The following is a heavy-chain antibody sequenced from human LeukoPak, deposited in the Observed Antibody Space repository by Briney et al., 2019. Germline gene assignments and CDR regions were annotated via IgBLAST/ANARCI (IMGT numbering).Heavy chain of an antibody. CDR3: AKLRYTLTAGAFDI. Sequence: GGSLRLSCAASGFTFSSYAMSWVRQAAGKGLEWVSAISGSGGSTYYADSVKGGFTIYRDNSKNTLYLQMNSLRAQDTAVYYCAKLRYTLTAGAFDIWGQGTMVTVSS. V-gene: IGHV3-23*01. CDR2: ISGSGGST. J-gene: IGHJ3*02. CDR1: GFTFSSYA. D-gene: IGHD3-9*01.